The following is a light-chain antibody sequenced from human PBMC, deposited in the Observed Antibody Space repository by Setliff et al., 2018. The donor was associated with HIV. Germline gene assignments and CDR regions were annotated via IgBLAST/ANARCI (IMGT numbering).Light chain of an antibody. J-gene: IGLJ1*01. CDR3: ASWDDSLNGYV. CDR2: SNN. V-gene: IGLV1-44*01. CDR1: SSNIGSNT. Sequence: QSVLTQPPSVSGTPGQRVTISCSGSSSNIGSNTVTWYQQLPGTAPKVLIHSNNQWPSGVPDRFSGSKSGTSASLAISGLQSDDEADYYCASWDDSLNGYVSGPGTKVTVL.